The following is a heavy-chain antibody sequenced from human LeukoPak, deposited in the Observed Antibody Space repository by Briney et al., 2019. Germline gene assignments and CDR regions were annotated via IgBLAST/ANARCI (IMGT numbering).Heavy chain of an antibody. CDR2: ISASGSRT. J-gene: IGHJ1*01. V-gene: IGHV3-23*01. CDR3: AKSLPEPYYDFWSGYYTLEYFQH. CDR1: GFIVSSRY. D-gene: IGHD3-3*01. Sequence: PGGSLTLSCAASGFIVSSRYMTWVRQAPGKGLEWVSSISASGSRTYYADSVKGRFTISRDNSRDTLYLQMNSLRAEDTAVYYCAKSLPEPYYDFWSGYYTLEYFQHWGQGTLVTVSS.